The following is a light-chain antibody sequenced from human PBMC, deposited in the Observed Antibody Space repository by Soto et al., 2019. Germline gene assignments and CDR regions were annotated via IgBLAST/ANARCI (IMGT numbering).Light chain of an antibody. CDR1: SSDVGGYYY. V-gene: IGLV2-14*01. CDR2: QVS. Sequence: QSALTQPASVSGSPGQSITISCTGTSSDVGGYYYVSWYQHHPGKAPKLMMYQVSNRPSGVSNRFSGSKSGNTASLTISGLQAEDVADYYCSSYTSSNTFYVFGTGTQLTVL. CDR3: SSYTSSNTFYV. J-gene: IGLJ1*01.